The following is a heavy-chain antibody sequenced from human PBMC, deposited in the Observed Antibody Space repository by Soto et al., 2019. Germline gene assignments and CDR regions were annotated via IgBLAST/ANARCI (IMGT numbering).Heavy chain of an antibody. J-gene: IGHJ3*02. V-gene: IGHV4-39*01. CDR2: IYYSGST. D-gene: IGHD1-26*01. Sequence: SETLSLTXTVSGGSISSSSYYWGWIRQPPGKGLEWIGSIYYSGSTYYNPSLKSRVTISVDTSKNQFSLKLSSVTAADTAVYYCARQFLWELRPDAFDIWGQGTMVTVSS. CDR1: GGSISSSSYY. CDR3: ARQFLWELRPDAFDI.